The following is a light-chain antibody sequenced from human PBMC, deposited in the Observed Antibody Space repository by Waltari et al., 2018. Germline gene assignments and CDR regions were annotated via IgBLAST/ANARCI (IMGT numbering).Light chain of an antibody. Sequence: QLVLTQSPSFSASLGASVRLTCTLSSGHSTYAIAWHQQQPEKGPRYLMKIKSDGTYSKGDGIPDRFSGSSSGAERYLTISSLQSEDEADYYCQTWGTGVVFGGGTKVTVL. V-gene: IGLV4-69*01. CDR1: SGHSTYA. CDR3: QTWGTGVV. CDR2: IKSDGTY. J-gene: IGLJ2*01.